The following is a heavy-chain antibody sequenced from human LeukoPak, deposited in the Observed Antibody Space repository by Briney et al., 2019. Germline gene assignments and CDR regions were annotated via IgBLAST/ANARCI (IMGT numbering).Heavy chain of an antibody. CDR2: ISYDGSNK. V-gene: IGHV3-30*03. J-gene: IGHJ4*02. CDR1: GFTFSSYG. D-gene: IGHD3-22*01. Sequence: GGSLRLSCAASGFTFSSYGMHWVRQAPGKGLEWVAVISYDGSNKYYADSVKGRFTISRDNSKNTLYLQMNSLRAEDTAVYYCASELADDSSGYLTQWWGQGTLVTVSS. CDR3: ASELADDSSGYLTQW.